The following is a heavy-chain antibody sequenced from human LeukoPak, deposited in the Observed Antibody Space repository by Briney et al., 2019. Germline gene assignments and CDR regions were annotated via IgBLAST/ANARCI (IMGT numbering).Heavy chain of an antibody. J-gene: IGHJ4*02. CDR2: IRVSGGST. V-gene: IGHV3-23*01. Sequence: QPGGSLRLSCAASGFTFSSYAMSWVRQAPGKGLERVSAIRVSGGSTYYADSVKGRFTISRDNSKNTLYLQMNSPRAEDTAVYYCAKRTGSYFDYWGQGTLVTVSS. CDR3: AKRTGSYFDY. CDR1: GFTFSSYA. D-gene: IGHD3/OR15-3a*01.